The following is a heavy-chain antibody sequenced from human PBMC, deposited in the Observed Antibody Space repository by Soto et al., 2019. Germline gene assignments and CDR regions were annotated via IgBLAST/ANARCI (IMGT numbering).Heavy chain of an antibody. Sequence: EVQLLESGGGLVQPGGSLRLSCAASGFTFSSYAMSWVRQAPGKGLEWVSAISGSGGSTYYADSVKGRFTISRDNSKNTLYLQMNSLRAEDTAVYYWAKCSVNMLVVVGPFDYWGQGTLVTVSS. D-gene: IGHD3-22*01. J-gene: IGHJ4*02. CDR1: GFTFSSYA. CDR3: AKCSVNMLVVVGPFDY. CDR2: ISGSGGST. V-gene: IGHV3-23*01.